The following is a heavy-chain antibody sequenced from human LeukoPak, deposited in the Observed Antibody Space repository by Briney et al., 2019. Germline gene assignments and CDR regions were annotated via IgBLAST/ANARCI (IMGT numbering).Heavy chain of an antibody. CDR3: ARDNSGFDY. CDR2: IRHDGSAR. Sequence: GGSLRLSCVASGFTFNSYWMTGVRQAPGKGLEWVANIRHDGSARYYGDSVKGRFTISRDDAKNSLFLQMNSLRADDTALYYCARDNSGFDYWGQGTLVTVSS. J-gene: IGHJ4*02. CDR1: GFTFNSYW. V-gene: IGHV3-7*01. D-gene: IGHD6-19*01.